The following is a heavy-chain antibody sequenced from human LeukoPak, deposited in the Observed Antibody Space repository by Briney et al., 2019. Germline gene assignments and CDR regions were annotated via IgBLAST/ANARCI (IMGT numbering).Heavy chain of an antibody. D-gene: IGHD3-10*01. CDR1: GGSISSSSYY. CDR3: ARRGGSGRSFDY. Sequence: SETLSLTCTVSGGSISSSSYYCGWIRQPPGKGLEWIGNIYNSGSTHYNPSLKSRVTISVDTSKNQFSLRLSSVTAADTAVYYCARRGGSGRSFDYWGQGTLVTVSS. V-gene: IGHV4-39*01. CDR2: IYNSGST. J-gene: IGHJ4*02.